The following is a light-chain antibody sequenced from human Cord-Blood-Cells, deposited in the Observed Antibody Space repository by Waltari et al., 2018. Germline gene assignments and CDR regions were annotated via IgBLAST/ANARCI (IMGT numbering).Light chain of an antibody. Sequence: QSVLTQPPSASGTPGQRVTISCSGSSSHIGSTYVYWYQQLPGTAPKLLIYRNNQRPSGVPDRFSGSKSGTSASLAISGLRSEDEADYYCAAWDDSFWVFGGGTKLTVL. V-gene: IGLV1-47*01. CDR2: RNN. CDR3: AAWDDSFWV. J-gene: IGLJ3*02. CDR1: SSHIGSTY.